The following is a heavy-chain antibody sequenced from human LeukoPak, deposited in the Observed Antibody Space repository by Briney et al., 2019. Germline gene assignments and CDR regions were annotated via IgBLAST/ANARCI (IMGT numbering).Heavy chain of an antibody. CDR2: IYYSGST. CDR3: ARGGGCGGDCYYLDY. V-gene: IGHV4-59*01. CDR1: VGSSSSYY. J-gene: IGHJ4*02. D-gene: IGHD2-21*02. Sequence: SETLSLTGTVSVGSSSSYYWSWIRQPPVPGLAWFGYIYYSGSTNYNPSLKSRVTISVDTSKNQFSLKLSSVTAADTAVYYCARGGGCGGDCYYLDYWGQGTLVTVSS.